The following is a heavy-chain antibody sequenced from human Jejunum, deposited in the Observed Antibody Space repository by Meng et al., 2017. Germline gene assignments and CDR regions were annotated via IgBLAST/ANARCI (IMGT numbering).Heavy chain of an antibody. CDR1: GGSVSSSGYQ. J-gene: IGHJ4*02. Sequence: QVQLQESGRGLVRPSETLSLICAVSGGSVSSSGYQWGWIRQPPGKGLEWIGYASTNYNPSLKSRVTISVDTSKNQFSLKLTSVTAADTAVYYCAREHWGSLDYWGQGVLVTVSS. CDR3: AREHWGSLDY. CDR2: AST. V-gene: IGHV4-61*08. D-gene: IGHD7-27*01.